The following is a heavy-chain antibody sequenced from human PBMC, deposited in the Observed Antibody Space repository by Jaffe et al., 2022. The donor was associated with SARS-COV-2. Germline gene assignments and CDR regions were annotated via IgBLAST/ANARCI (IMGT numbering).Heavy chain of an antibody. D-gene: IGHD1-1*01. Sequence: EVQLLESGGGLVQPGGSLRLSCAASGFTFSHYAMSWVRQAPGKGLEWVSAFSGSTSAGGGGPHYADSVKGRFTISRDNSNNTLFLQMNSLRAEDTAVYYCAKVPYGYNYYFDYWGLGTLVTVSS. CDR3: AKVPYGYNYYFDY. CDR1: GFTFSHYA. V-gene: IGHV3-23*01. J-gene: IGHJ4*02. CDR2: FSGSTSAGGGGP.